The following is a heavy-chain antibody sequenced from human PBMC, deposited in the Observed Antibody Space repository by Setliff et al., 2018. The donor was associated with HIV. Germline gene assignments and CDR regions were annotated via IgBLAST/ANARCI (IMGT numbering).Heavy chain of an antibody. CDR2: IIPIFGTS. CDR1: GGTFSSYA. Sequence: SVKVSCKASGGTFSSYAISWVRQAPGQGLEWMGRIIPIFGTSNYAQKFQGRVTITADTSTSTAYMELSSLTSEDTAVYHCARVLSTYYSDSSGLNWFDPWGQGTLVTVSS. V-gene: IGHV1-69*06. CDR3: ARVLSTYYSDSSGLNWFDP. J-gene: IGHJ5*02. D-gene: IGHD3-22*01.